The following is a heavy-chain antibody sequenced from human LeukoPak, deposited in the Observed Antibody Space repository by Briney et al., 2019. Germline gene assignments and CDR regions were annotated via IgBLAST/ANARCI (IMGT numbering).Heavy chain of an antibody. CDR2: IYYSGST. V-gene: IGHV4-59*01. CDR1: GGSISSYY. Sequence: TTSETLPLTCTVSGGSISSYYWSWIRQPPGKGLEWIGYIYYSGSTNYNPSLKSRVTISVDTSKNQFSLKLSSVTAADTAVYYCARGVDYGDDNWFDPWGQGTLVTVSS. J-gene: IGHJ5*02. CDR3: ARGVDYGDDNWFDP. D-gene: IGHD4-17*01.